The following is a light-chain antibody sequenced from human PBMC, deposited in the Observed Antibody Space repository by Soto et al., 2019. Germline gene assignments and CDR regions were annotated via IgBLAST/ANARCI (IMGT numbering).Light chain of an antibody. V-gene: IGKV3D-15*01. J-gene: IGKJ4*01. CDR2: DAF. Sequence: VITQSPATRSLSPGERATLSCRASQSVSSYLAWYQQKPGQSPRLLIYDAFSRVAGIPATFSGSGSGTEFTLSISSLQSEHLGVYYCQQDSSWPLTFGRGTKVDIK. CDR1: QSVSSY. CDR3: QQDSSWPLT.